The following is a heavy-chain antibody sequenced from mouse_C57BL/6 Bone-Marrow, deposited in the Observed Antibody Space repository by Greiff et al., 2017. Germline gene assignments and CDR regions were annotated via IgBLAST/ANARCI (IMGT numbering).Heavy chain of an antibody. V-gene: IGHV1-53*01. CDR3: ASYDYLYAMDY. CDR2: INPSNGGT. CDR1: GYTFTSYW. J-gene: IGHJ4*01. D-gene: IGHD2-4*01. Sequence: QVQLQQPGPELVKPGASVKLSCKASGYTFTSYWMHWVKQRPGQGLEWIGNINPSNGGTNYNEKFKSKTTLTVDKSSSTAYMQLSSLTSEDSAVYYCASYDYLYAMDYWGQGTSVTVSS.